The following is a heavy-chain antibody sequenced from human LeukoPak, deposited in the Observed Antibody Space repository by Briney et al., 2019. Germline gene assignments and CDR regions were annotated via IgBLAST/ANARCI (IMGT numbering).Heavy chain of an antibody. CDR3: ARGGHSSVRGAWHWYYYYYMDV. CDR1: GGSISSSSYY. Sequence: SETLSLTCTVSGGSISSSSYYWGWIRQPPGKGLEWIGSIYYSGSTYYNPSLKSRVTISVDTSKNQFSLKLSSVTAADTAVYYCARGGHSSVRGAWHWYYYYYMDVWGKGTTVTVSS. J-gene: IGHJ6*03. CDR2: IYYSGST. V-gene: IGHV4-39*01. D-gene: IGHD3-10*01.